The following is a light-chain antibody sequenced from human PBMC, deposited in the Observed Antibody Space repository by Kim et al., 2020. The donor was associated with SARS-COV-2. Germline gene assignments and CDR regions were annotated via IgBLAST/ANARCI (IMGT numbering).Light chain of an antibody. CDR2: AAS. CDR3: QQYKDYPLT. J-gene: IGKJ4*01. CDR1: QDISDY. V-gene: IGKV1-16*02. Sequence: DIQMTQSPSSLSASVGDRVTITCRASQDISDYLAWFQQKPGEAPKPLISAASSLHSGVPPNFSGSGSGTEFTLTITSLQPEDFATYYRQQYKDYPLTFGGGTKVDIK.